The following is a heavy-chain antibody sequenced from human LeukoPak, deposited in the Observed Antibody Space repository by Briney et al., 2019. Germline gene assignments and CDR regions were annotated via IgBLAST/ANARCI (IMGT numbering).Heavy chain of an antibody. CDR1: GASISSYY. D-gene: IGHD1-26*01. V-gene: IGHV4-59*08. J-gene: IGHJ4*02. CDR2: TYYSGST. CDR3: ARLPGIVGADYFDY. Sequence: PSETLSPTCTVSGASISSYYWSWIRQLPGKGLEGIGYTYYSGSTTYNPTLESLGTISVDTSKNQFSLKLSSVTAAETVVYYCARLPGIVGADYFDYGGQGTLVTVPS.